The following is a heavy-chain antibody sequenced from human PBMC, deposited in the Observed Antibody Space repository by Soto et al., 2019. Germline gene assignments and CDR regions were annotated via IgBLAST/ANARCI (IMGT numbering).Heavy chain of an antibody. Sequence: QVQLVESGGGMVQPGRSLRLSCAASGFSFSTYGIHWVRQAPGKGLDWVATISFDASYKYYADSVKGRFTISRDNSKNTLYLQMNSLRVEDTAVYLCAKDQLAFGQCYFYGMDIWGQGTTVTVSS. J-gene: IGHJ6*02. D-gene: IGHD3-3*02. V-gene: IGHV3-30*18. CDR2: ISFDASYK. CDR3: AKDQLAFGQCYFYGMDI. CDR1: GFSFSTYG.